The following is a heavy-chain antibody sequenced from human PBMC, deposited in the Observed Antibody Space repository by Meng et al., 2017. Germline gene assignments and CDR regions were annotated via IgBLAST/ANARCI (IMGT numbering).Heavy chain of an antibody. V-gene: IGHV4-34*01. CDR2: INHSGST. D-gene: IGHD6-6*01. J-gene: IGHJ4*02. Sequence: QVQAQPGGAGLLKPSEALSLTCAVYGGSFSGYYWSWIRQPPGKGLEWIGEINHSGSTNYNPSLKSRVTISVDTSKNQFSLKLSSVTAADTAVYYCARRGIAARPFYYWGQGTLVTVSS. CDR1: GGSFSGYY. CDR3: ARRGIAARPFYY.